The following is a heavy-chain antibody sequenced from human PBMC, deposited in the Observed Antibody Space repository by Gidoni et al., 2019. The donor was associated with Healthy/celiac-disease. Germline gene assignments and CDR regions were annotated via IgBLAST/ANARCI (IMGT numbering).Heavy chain of an antibody. CDR3: ARAADAQRPFDY. D-gene: IGHD2-2*01. Sequence: QVQLQESGPGLVKPSETLSLTCTVSGGSISSYYWSWIRQPPGKGLEWIGYIYYSGSTNYNPPLKSRVTISVDTSKNQFSLKLSSVTAADTAVYYCARAADAQRPFDYWGQGTLVTVSS. J-gene: IGHJ4*02. CDR2: IYYSGST. CDR1: GGSISSYY. V-gene: IGHV4-59*01.